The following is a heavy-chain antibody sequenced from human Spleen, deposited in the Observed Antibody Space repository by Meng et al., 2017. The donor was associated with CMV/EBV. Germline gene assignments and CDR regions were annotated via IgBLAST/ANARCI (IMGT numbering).Heavy chain of an antibody. CDR3: ARGGGRKYYDFRSGYFDF. J-gene: IGHJ4*02. CDR2: ISGYNGNT. D-gene: IGHD3-3*01. Sequence: ASVKVSCKASGGTFSSYAISWVRQAPGQGLEWMGWISGYNGNTNYAQTLQGRVTMTTDTSTSTAYMDLRSLRSDDTAVYYCARGGGRKYYDFRSGYFDFWGQGTLVTVSS. V-gene: IGHV1-18*01. CDR1: GGTFSSYA.